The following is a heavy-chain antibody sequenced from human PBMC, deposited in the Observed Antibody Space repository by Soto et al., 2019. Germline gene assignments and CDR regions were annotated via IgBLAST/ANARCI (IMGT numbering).Heavy chain of an antibody. CDR2: FDPEDGET. CDR1: GYTLTELS. Sequence: ASGKVSCKVSGYTLTELSMHWVRHAPGKGLEWMGGFDPEDGETIYAQKFQGRVTMTEDTSTDTAYMELSSLRSEDTAVYYCARSDQYFDWLPQSPYYFDYWGQGTLVTVSS. CDR3: ARSDQYFDWLPQSPYYFDY. V-gene: IGHV1-24*01. D-gene: IGHD3-9*01. J-gene: IGHJ4*02.